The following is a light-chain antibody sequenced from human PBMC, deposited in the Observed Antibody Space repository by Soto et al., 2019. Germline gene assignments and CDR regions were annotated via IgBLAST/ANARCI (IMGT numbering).Light chain of an antibody. CDR3: QQRSIRPPLT. CDR1: QSVGTS. CDR2: GAF. J-gene: IGKJ4*02. V-gene: IGKV3-11*01. Sequence: EIVLTHSPSTLSLSTGERATLACTASQSVGTSLAWSQQKPCQAPRLLIYGAFNRATGIPARFSGSGSGTDFTLTISSLEPEDFAVYYCQQRSIRPPLTFGGGTKVE.